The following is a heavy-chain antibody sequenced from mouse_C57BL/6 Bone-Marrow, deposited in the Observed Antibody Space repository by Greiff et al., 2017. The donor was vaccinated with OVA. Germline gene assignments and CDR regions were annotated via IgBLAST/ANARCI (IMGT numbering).Heavy chain of an antibody. V-gene: IGHV2-9-1*01. CDR1: GFSLTSYA. Sequence: VMLVESGPGLVAPSQSLSITCTVSGFSLTSYAISWVRQPPGKGLEWLGVIWTGGGANYNSALKSRLSISKDNSKSQVFLKMNSLQTDDTARYYCARNADYYGSSHDYWGQGTTLTVSS. CDR3: ARNADYYGSSHDY. J-gene: IGHJ2*01. D-gene: IGHD1-1*01. CDR2: IWTGGGA.